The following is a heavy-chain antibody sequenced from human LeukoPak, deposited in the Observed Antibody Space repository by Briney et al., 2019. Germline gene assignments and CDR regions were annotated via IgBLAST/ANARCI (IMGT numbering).Heavy chain of an antibody. CDR3: ATRGSIWYVLGDY. D-gene: IGHD1-26*01. V-gene: IGHV3-23*01. J-gene: IGHJ4*02. CDR2: ISGSGGST. Sequence: GGSLRLSCAASGFTFSSYAMSWVRQAPGKGLEWVSAISGSGGSTYYADSVKGRFTISRDNPKNTLYLQMNSLRAEDTAVYYCATRGSIWYVLGDYWGQGTLVTVSS. CDR1: GFTFSSYA.